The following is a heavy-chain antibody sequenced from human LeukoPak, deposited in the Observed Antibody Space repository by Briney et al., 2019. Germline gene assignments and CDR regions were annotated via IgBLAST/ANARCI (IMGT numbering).Heavy chain of an antibody. CDR3: ARGNTVWRP. J-gene: IGHJ5*02. V-gene: IGHV4-61*05. CDR1: GGSISSSPYY. CDR2: IHYSGST. D-gene: IGHD2/OR15-2a*01. Sequence: SETLSLTCTVSGGSISSSPYYWGWIRQPPGKGLEWIGYIHYSGSTNYNPSLKSRVTISVDTSKNQFSLKLSSVTAADTAVYYCARGNTVWRPWGQGTLVTVSS.